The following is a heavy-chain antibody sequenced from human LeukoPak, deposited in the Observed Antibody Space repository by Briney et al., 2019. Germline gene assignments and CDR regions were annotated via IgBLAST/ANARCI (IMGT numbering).Heavy chain of an antibody. V-gene: IGHV1-2*02. Sequence: ASVKVSCKASGYTFIGYCMHWVRQAPGQGLEWMGWINPNSGGTNYAQKFQGRVTMTREMSISTAYMELSRLRSDDTAVYYCARGQQLASNWGQGTLVTVSS. CDR2: INPNSGGT. CDR3: ARGQQLASN. J-gene: IGHJ4*02. D-gene: IGHD6-13*01. CDR1: GYTFIGYC.